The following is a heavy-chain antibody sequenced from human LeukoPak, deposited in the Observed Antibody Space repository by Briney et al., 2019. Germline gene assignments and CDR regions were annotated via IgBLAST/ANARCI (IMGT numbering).Heavy chain of an antibody. CDR3: AREYSSGWYLYYFDY. CDR1: GDSVSSNNAA. V-gene: IGHV6-1*01. Sequence: KTSQTLSLTCAISGDSVSSNNAAWSWIRQSPSRGLEWLGRTYYRSQWFYDYAVSVKSRVTINPDTSKNQFSLQLNSVTPEDTAVYCCAREYSSGWYLYYFDYWGQGTLVTVSS. CDR2: TYYRSQWFY. J-gene: IGHJ4*02. D-gene: IGHD6-19*01.